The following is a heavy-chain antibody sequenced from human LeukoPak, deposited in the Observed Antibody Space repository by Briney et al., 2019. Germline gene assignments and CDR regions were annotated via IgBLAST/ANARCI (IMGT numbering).Heavy chain of an antibody. CDR2: INWNGGST. V-gene: IGHV3-20*04. D-gene: IGHD3-22*01. Sequence: GGSLRLSCAASGFTFDDYGMGWVRQAPGKGLEWVSGINWNGGSTGYADSVKGRFTISRDNAKNSLYLQMNSLRAEDTALYYCASGYYYRDAFDGWGQGTMVTVSS. J-gene: IGHJ3*01. CDR3: ASGYYYRDAFDG. CDR1: GFTFDDYG.